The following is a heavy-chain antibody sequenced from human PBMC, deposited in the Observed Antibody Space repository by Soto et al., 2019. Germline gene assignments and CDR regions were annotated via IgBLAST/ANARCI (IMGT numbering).Heavy chain of an antibody. V-gene: IGHV3-15*07. CDR1: GFTFSNAW. Sequence: GGSLRLSCAASGFTFSNAWMNWVRQAPGKGLEWVGRIKSKTDGGTTDYAAPVKGRFTISRDDSKNTLYLQMNSLKTEDTAVYYCTTDPNHYYDSSGYLEFRDYWGQGTLVTVSS. CDR2: IKSKTDGGTT. J-gene: IGHJ4*02. CDR3: TTDPNHYYDSSGYLEFRDY. D-gene: IGHD3-22*01.